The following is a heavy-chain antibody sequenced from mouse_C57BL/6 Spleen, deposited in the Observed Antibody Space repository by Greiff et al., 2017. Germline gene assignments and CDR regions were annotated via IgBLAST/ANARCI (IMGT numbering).Heavy chain of an antibody. J-gene: IGHJ4*01. Sequence: QVQLQQPGAELARPGASVKLSCKASGYTFTSYGISWVKQRTGQGLEWIGEIYPSSGNTYYNEKFKGKATLTVDKSSSTAYMELSSLTSEDSAVYFCARGNYAEDRYALDYWGQGTSVTVSS. D-gene: IGHD2-13*01. CDR1: GYTFTSYG. CDR2: IYPSSGNT. CDR3: ARGNYAEDRYALDY. V-gene: IGHV1-81*01.